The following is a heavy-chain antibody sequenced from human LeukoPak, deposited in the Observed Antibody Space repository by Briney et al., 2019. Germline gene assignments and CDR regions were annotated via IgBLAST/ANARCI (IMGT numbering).Heavy chain of an antibody. CDR2: ISVSGATT. Sequence: GGSLRLSCAASGFTFTNYVMTWVRQAPGKGREWISTISVSGATTYYADSVQGRFTISRDNSKNTLYLQMNSLRAEDTAVYYRARERLFYCSGGSCYSYPYYFDYWGQGTLVTVSS. CDR3: ARERLFYCSGGSCYSYPYYFDY. CDR1: GFTFTNYV. D-gene: IGHD2-15*01. J-gene: IGHJ4*02. V-gene: IGHV3-23*01.